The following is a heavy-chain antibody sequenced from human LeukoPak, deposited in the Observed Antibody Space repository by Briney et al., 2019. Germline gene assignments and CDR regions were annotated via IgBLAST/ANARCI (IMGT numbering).Heavy chain of an antibody. Sequence: ASVKVSCKASGYTFTSYGISWVRQAPDKGLEWMGWISATNGNTNYAQKLQGRVTMTTDTSTSTAYMELRSLRSDDTAVYYCARDTTYYDFWSGYYKEAYFDYWGQGTLVTVSS. CDR2: ISATNGNT. J-gene: IGHJ4*02. CDR1: GYTFTSYG. D-gene: IGHD3-3*01. CDR3: ARDTTYYDFWSGYYKEAYFDY. V-gene: IGHV1-18*01.